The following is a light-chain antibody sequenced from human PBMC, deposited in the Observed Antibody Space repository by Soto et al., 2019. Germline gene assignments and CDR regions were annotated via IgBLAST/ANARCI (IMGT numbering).Light chain of an antibody. CDR1: QIISANY. V-gene: IGKV3-20*01. CDR3: QHYGSSPPRT. J-gene: IGKJ2*01. Sequence: ELVLTQSPGTLSLSPGERATLSCRASQIISANYLAWYQQKPGQAPRLLIYAASTRATGIPARFSGSGSGTDFTLTITTLEPEDFAVYYCQHYGSSPPRTFGQGTKLEIK. CDR2: AAS.